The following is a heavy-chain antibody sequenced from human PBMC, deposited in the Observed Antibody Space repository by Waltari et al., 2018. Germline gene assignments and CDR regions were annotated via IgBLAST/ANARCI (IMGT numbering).Heavy chain of an antibody. V-gene: IGHV3-21*01. D-gene: IGHD4-17*01. CDR1: GFPLSTYS. CDR3: GRDVYGDYVGGGGGAFDI. J-gene: IGHJ3*02. Sequence: EVQLVESGGGRVKPGGSMRLSWAASGFPLSTYSMNWVRQAPGKGLEWVSSISSRSYIYYVDSVKGRFTIPRDNAKNSLYLQMNSLRAEDTAVYYCGRDVYGDYVGGGGGAFDIWGQGTMVTVSS. CDR2: ISSRSYI.